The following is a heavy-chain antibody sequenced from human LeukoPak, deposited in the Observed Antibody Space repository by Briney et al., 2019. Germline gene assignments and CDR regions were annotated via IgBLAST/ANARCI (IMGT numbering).Heavy chain of an antibody. D-gene: IGHD6-19*01. J-gene: IGHJ4*02. CDR1: GGTFSSYA. Sequence: SVKVSCKASGGTFSSYAISWVRQAPGQGLEWMGGIIPIFGTANYAQKFQGRVTMTRDTSTSTVYMELSSLRSEDTAVYYCARDSYSSGWSGNFDYWGQGTLVTVSS. V-gene: IGHV1-69*05. CDR2: IIPIFGTA. CDR3: ARDSYSSGWSGNFDY.